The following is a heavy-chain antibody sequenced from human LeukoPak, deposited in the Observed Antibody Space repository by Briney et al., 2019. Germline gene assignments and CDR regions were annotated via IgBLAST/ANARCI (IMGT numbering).Heavy chain of an antibody. CDR1: GFTFSNFW. J-gene: IGHJ4*02. CDR2: IKVDGSEK. CDR3: ARDLYYDSSGYYSPHY. Sequence: GGSLRLSCVVSGFTFSNFWMSWVRQAPGKGLEWVANIKVDGSEKYYAESVKGRFTISRDNSKNTLYLQMNSLRAEDTAVYYCARDLYYDSSGYYSPHYWGQGTLVTVSS. D-gene: IGHD3-22*01. V-gene: IGHV3-7*01.